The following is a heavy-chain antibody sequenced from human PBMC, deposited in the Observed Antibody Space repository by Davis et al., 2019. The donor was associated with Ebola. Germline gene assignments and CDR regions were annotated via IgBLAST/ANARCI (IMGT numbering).Heavy chain of an antibody. V-gene: IGHV5-51*01. Sequence: KVSCKGSGYSFTNYWIGWVRQMPGEGLEWMGIIYPADSDTRYSPSFQGQVTISADKSISTAYLQWSSLKASDTAMYYCARGTDGYNPGGYFDSWGQGTLVTVSS. CDR3: ARGTDGYNPGGYFDS. J-gene: IGHJ4*02. D-gene: IGHD5-24*01. CDR2: IYPADSDT. CDR1: GYSFTNYW.